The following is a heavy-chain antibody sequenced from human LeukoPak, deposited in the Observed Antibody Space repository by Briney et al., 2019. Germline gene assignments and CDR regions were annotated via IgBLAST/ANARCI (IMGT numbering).Heavy chain of an antibody. J-gene: IGHJ5*02. Sequence: SETLSLTCTVSGGSISSYYWSWIRQPAGKGLEWIGRIYTSGSTNYNPSHKSRVTMSVDTSKNQFSLKLSSVTAADTAVYYCARGRYDYVWGSYRNWFDPWGQGTLVTVSS. CDR1: GGSISSYY. V-gene: IGHV4-4*07. CDR3: ARGRYDYVWGSYRNWFDP. D-gene: IGHD3-16*02. CDR2: IYTSGST.